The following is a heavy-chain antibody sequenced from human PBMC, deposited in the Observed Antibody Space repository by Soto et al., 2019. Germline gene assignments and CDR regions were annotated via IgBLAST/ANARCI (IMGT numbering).Heavy chain of an antibody. CDR2: ISGSGGST. D-gene: IGHD1-26*01. CDR1: GFTFSSYA. Sequence: GGSLRLSCAASGFTFSSYAMSWVRQAPGKGLEWVSAISGSGGSTYYADSVKGRFTISRDNSKNTLYLQMNSLRAEDTAVYYCAKMILSGSYPAAWGYWGQGTLVTVSS. CDR3: AKMILSGSYPAAWGY. J-gene: IGHJ4*02. V-gene: IGHV3-23*01.